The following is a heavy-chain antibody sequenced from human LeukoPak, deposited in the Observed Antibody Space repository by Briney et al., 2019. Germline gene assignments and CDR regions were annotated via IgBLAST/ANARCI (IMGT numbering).Heavy chain of an antibody. CDR2: IDYRAHT. CDR3: TRGRSMAAGAT. Sequence: SETLSLTCTVSGGSISDFISNGGWFRNPPGKGLEWIGSIDYRAHTYYNPSLESRVTISVDTSNNQFFLNLRSVTAADTAFYYCTRGRSMAAGATWSQGTLVTVSS. CDR1: GGSISDFISN. V-gene: IGHV4-39*01. J-gene: IGHJ4*02. D-gene: IGHD6-13*01.